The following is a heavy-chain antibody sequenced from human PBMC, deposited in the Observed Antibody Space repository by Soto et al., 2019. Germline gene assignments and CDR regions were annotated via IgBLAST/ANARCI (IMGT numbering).Heavy chain of an antibody. CDR2: FDPEDGET. Sequence: GGSVKVSCKVSGYTLTELSMHWVRQAPGKGLEWMGVFDPEDGETIYAQKFQGRVTMTEDTSTDTAYMELSSLRSEDTAVYYCATGGDYPFDYWGQGTLVTVSS. J-gene: IGHJ4*02. CDR3: ATGGDYPFDY. V-gene: IGHV1-24*01. CDR1: GYTLTELS. D-gene: IGHD4-17*01.